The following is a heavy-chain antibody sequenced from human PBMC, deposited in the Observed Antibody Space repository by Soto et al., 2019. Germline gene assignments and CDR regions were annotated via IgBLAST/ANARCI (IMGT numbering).Heavy chain of an antibody. D-gene: IGHD4-17*01. Sequence: GASVKVSCKASGGTFSSYAISWVRQAPGQGLEWMGGIIPIFGTANYAQKFQGRVTITADESTSTAYMELSSLRSEDTAVYYCARDPRNPRTVTTVTTMDRAEYFQHWGQGTLVTVSS. V-gene: IGHV1-69*13. CDR3: ARDPRNPRTVTTVTTMDRAEYFQH. J-gene: IGHJ1*01. CDR1: GGTFSSYA. CDR2: IIPIFGTA.